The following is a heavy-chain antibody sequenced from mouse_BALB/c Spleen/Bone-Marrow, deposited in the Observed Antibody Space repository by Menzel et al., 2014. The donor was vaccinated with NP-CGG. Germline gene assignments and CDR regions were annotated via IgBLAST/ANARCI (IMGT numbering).Heavy chain of an antibody. D-gene: IGHD3-2*02. CDR3: TRRPLQANSYFDC. V-gene: IGHV5-6*02. CDR1: GFTFSSYG. J-gene: IGHJ2*01. Sequence: EVKVVESGGDLVKPGGSLKLSCVASGFTFSSYGMSWVRQTPDKRLEWVATISSGGSSTYYPASVKGRFTISRDNAKSTLYLQMNSLNSEDTAMYYCTRRPLQANSYFDCWGQGTPLTVSS. CDR2: ISSGGSST.